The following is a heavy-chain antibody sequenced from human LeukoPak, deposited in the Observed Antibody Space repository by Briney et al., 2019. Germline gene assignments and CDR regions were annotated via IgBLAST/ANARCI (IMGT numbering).Heavy chain of an antibody. V-gene: IGHV4-34*01. CDR2: SNHSGSP. Sequence: SSQTLSLTCAVYGGFFSGYYWSWIRQPPGKGLEWIGESNHSGSPNYNPSLKSRVTISLDTFNNQFSLKLSSVTAADTALFYWGRGQAGTSLRYGMDVWGQGATVTVSS. D-gene: IGHD6-13*01. CDR1: GGFFSGYY. CDR3: GRGQAGTSLRYGMDV. J-gene: IGHJ6*02.